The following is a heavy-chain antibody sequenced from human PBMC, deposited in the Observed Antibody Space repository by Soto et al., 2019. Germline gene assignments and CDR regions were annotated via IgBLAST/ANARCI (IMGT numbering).Heavy chain of an antibody. CDR2: IYYSGST. Sequence: SETLSLTCTVSGGSISSSSYYWGWIRQPPGKGLEWIGSIYYSGSTYYNPSLKSRVTISVDTSKNQLSLKLSSVTAADTAVYYCASKEGFLRSGELFGWLDPWPQGILVTVCS. V-gene: IGHV4-39*01. D-gene: IGHD3-10*01. CDR1: GGSISSSSYY. J-gene: IGHJ5*02. CDR3: ASKEGFLRSGELFGWLDP.